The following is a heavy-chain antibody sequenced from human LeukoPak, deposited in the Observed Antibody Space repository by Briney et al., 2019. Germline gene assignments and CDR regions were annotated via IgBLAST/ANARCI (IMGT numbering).Heavy chain of an antibody. J-gene: IGHJ3*02. V-gene: IGHV4-59*01. D-gene: IGHD2-2*01. CDR3: AREDAQEGTNAFDI. Sequence: NPSETLSLTCAVSGGSISSYYWSWIRQPPGKGLEWIGYIYYSGSTNYNPSLKSRVTISVDTSKNQFSLKLRSVTAADAAVYYCAREDAQEGTNAFDIWGQGTLVTVSS. CDR1: GGSISSYY. CDR2: IYYSGST.